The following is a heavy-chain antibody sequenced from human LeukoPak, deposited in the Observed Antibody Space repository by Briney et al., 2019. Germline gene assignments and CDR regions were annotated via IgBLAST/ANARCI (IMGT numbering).Heavy chain of an antibody. J-gene: IGHJ4*02. CDR3: ARDRTYGGNSGFDY. V-gene: IGHV4-4*07. Sequence: SETLSLTCTVSGGSISSYYWSWVRQPAGKGLEWIGRIYTTGSTNYNPSLKSRVTISVDTSKNQFSLNLTSVTAADTAVYYCARDRTYGGNSGFDYWGRGTLVTVSS. D-gene: IGHD4-23*01. CDR2: IYTTGST. CDR1: GGSISSYY.